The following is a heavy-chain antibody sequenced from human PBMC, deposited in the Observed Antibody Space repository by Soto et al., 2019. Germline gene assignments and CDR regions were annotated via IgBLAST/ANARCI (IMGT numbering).Heavy chain of an antibody. CDR3: ARMSYYYDKWYFDL. Sequence: SVTLSLTCSVSGGSINNDDFYWSWLRQTPGKGLQWIGYVYYSGSSDCIPSLKSRLSMSIDKSKNQFTLKLSSVTAADTAIYYCARMSYYYDKWYFDLWGRGTLVT. CDR2: VYYSGSS. D-gene: IGHD3-22*01. CDR1: GGSINNDDFY. J-gene: IGHJ2*01. V-gene: IGHV4-30-4*01.